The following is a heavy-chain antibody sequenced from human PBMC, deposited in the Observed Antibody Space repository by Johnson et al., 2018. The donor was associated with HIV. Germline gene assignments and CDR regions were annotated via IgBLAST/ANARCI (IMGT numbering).Heavy chain of an antibody. J-gene: IGHJ3*02. CDR2: IKQDGSEK. CDR1: GFTFSSYW. D-gene: IGHD6-6*01. CDR3: ASGAYSSSLTFDI. V-gene: IGHV3-7*03. Sequence: VQLVESGGGLVQPGGSLRLSCAASGFTFSSYWMSWVRQAPGKGLEWVANIKQDGSEKYYVDSVKGRFTISRDNAKNSLYLQMNSLRAEDTAVYYCASGAYSSSLTFDIWGQGTMVTVSS.